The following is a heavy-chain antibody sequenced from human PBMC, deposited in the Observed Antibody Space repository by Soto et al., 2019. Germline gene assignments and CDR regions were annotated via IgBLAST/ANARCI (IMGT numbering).Heavy chain of an antibody. D-gene: IGHD6-13*01. CDR3: AKGLVRYSSSKPSFNVFDY. CDR2: ISWNSGSI. Sequence: EVQLVESGGGLVQPGRSLRLSCAASGFTFDDYAMHWVRQAPGKGLEWASGISWNSGSIGYADSVKGRFTIYRDNAKNSLYLQMNSLMAEDTALDYCAKGLVRYSSSKPSFNVFDYWGQGTLVTVSS. CDR1: GFTFDDYA. J-gene: IGHJ4*02. V-gene: IGHV3-9*01.